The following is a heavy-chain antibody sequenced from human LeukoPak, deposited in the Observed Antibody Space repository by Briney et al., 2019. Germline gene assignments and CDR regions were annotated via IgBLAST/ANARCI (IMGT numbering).Heavy chain of an antibody. J-gene: IGHJ3*02. D-gene: IGHD6-6*01. Sequence: GGSLRLSCAASGFTFSSYAMSWVRQAPGKGLEWVSSISSSSSYIYYADSVKGRFTISRDNAKNSLYLQMNSLRAEDTAVYYCARDRYSSSLGAFDIWGQGTMVTVSS. CDR3: ARDRYSSSLGAFDI. CDR2: ISSSSSYI. CDR1: GFTFSSYA. V-gene: IGHV3-21*01.